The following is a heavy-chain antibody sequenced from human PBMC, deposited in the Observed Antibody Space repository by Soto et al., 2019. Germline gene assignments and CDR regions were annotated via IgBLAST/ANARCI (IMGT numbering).Heavy chain of an antibody. J-gene: IGHJ4*02. CDR2: INPNSGGT. CDR3: AREARYGDYFDY. CDR1: GYTFTGYY. V-gene: IGHV1-2*04. Sequence: ASVKVSCTASGYTFTGYYMHWVRQAPGQGLEWMGWINPNSGGTNYAQKFQGWVTMTRDTSISTAYMELSRLRSDDTAVYYCAREARYGDYFDYWGQGTLVTVSS. D-gene: IGHD4-17*01.